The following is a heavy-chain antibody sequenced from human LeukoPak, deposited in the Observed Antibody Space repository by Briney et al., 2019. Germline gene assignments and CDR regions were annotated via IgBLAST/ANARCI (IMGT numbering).Heavy chain of an antibody. V-gene: IGHV4-34*01. CDR2: INHSGST. J-gene: IGHJ4*02. CDR1: GGSFSGYY. D-gene: IGHD1-7*01. Sequence: SETLSLACAVYGGSFSGYYWSWIRQLPGKGLEWIGEINHSGSTNYNPSLKSRVTISADTSKNQFSLKLSSVTAADTAVYYCARGQGSGDNWNSYYFDYWGQGTLVTVSS. CDR3: ARGQGSGDNWNSYYFDY.